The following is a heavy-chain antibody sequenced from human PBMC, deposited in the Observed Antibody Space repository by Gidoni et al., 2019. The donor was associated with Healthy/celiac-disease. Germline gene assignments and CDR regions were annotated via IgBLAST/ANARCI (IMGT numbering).Heavy chain of an antibody. CDR2: TNAGNGNT. J-gene: IGHJ4*02. Sequence: GHKLEWMGWTNAGNGNTKYSQTFQCRVTITRDTSASTAYMSLSRLRSEYTAVYYCATTVAAYYFDYWGQGTLVTVSS. D-gene: IGHD1-26*01. CDR3: ATTVAAYYFDY. V-gene: IGHV1-3*01.